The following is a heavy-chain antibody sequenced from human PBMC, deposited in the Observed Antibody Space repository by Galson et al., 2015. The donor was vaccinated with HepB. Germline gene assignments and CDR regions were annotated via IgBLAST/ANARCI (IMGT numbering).Heavy chain of an antibody. Sequence: SCKASGGTFSSYAISWVRQAPGQGLEWMGGIIPIFGTANYAQKFQGRVTITADESTSTAYMELSSLRSEDTAVYYCARVGVPAASGWYLDLWGRGTLVTVSS. V-gene: IGHV1-69*01. CDR1: GGTFSSYA. CDR2: IIPIFGTA. CDR3: ARVGVPAASGWYLDL. J-gene: IGHJ2*01. D-gene: IGHD2-2*01.